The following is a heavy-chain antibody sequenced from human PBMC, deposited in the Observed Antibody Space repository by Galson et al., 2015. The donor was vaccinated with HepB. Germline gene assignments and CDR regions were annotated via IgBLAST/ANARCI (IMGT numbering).Heavy chain of an antibody. CDR2: ISAYNGNT. CDR1: GYTFTSYG. J-gene: IGHJ4*02. Sequence: SVKVSCKASGYTFTSYGISWVRQAPGQGLEWMGWISAYNGNTNYAQKLQGRVTMTTDTSTSTAYMELRSLRSDDTAVYYCARAPPTPELRYFDWLQSNYFDYWGQGTLVTVSS. V-gene: IGHV1-18*04. CDR3: ARAPPTPELRYFDWLQSNYFDY. D-gene: IGHD3-9*01.